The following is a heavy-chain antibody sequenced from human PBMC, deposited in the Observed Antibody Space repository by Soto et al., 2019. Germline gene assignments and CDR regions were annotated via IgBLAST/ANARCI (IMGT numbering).Heavy chain of an antibody. Sequence: VASVKVSCKASGYTFTSSGINWVRQAPGQGPERMGWISAYNGNTNYAQKLQGRVTMTTDTSTSTAYMELRSLRSDDTAVYYCARVITLTKQVLGGYYYGMDVWGQGTTVTRLL. CDR2: ISAYNGNT. J-gene: IGHJ6*02. CDR1: GYTFTSSG. CDR3: ARVITLTKQVLGGYYYGMDV. D-gene: IGHD3-16*01. V-gene: IGHV1-18*01.